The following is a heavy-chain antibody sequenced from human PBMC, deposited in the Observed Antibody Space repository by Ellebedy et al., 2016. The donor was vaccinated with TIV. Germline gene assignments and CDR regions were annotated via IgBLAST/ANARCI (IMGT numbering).Heavy chain of an antibody. CDR3: ARDIQYRADAFDI. V-gene: IGHV1-8*02. D-gene: IGHD4-11*01. CDR1: GYIFNTYG. J-gene: IGHJ3*02. Sequence: ASVKVSXXASGYIFNTYGISWVRQTTGQGLEWMGWMNPNSGRTGYGEKFQGRLTMTRNSSITTAYLELSSLRSEDTAVYYCARDIQYRADAFDIWGQGTMVTVSS. CDR2: MNPNSGRT.